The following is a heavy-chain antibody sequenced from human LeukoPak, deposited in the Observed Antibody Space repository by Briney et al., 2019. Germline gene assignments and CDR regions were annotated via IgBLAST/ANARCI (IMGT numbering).Heavy chain of an antibody. J-gene: IGHJ4*02. CDR2: IDSDGSET. CDR3: ARVDVWGSFRSHY. CDR1: GFTFSSYW. V-gene: IGHV3-74*01. Sequence: GGSLRLSCAASGFTFSSYWMHWVRQAPGKGLMWVSRIDSDGSETSYADSVKGRFTISRDNAKNTLYLQMNSLGVEDTAVYYCARVDVWGSFRSHYWGQGTLVTVPS. D-gene: IGHD3-16*02.